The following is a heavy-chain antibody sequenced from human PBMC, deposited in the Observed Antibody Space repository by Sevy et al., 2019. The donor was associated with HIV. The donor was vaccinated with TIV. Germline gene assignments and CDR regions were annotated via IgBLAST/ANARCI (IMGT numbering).Heavy chain of an antibody. V-gene: IGHV4-59*08. CDR1: GGSISGFY. CDR2: IYYRGNT. Sequence: SETLSLTCTVSGGSISGFYWSWIRQPPGKGLEWIGYIYYRGNTNYNPSLKSRVTISLDTSKNQFSLKLNSVTAADPAVYYCVRHTASGTYVQIFDYWGQGTLVTVSS. D-gene: IGHD3-10*01. CDR3: VRHTASGTYVQIFDY. J-gene: IGHJ4*02.